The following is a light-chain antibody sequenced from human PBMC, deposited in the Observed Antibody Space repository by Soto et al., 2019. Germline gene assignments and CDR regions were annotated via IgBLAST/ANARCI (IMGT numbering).Light chain of an antibody. CDR3: QAWDSSTVI. V-gene: IGLV3-1*01. CDR2: QDT. J-gene: IGLJ1*01. Sequence: SYELTQPPSVSVSPGQTASITCSGDKLGDKYVCWYQQKPGQSPVLVIYQDTKRPSRIPERFSGSNSGNTATLTISGTQAMDEADYYCQAWDSSTVIFGSGTKLTVL. CDR1: KLGDKY.